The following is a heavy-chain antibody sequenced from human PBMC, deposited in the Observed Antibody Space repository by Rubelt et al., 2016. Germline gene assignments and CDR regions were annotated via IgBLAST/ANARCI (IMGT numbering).Heavy chain of an antibody. CDR1: GGSISSSSYY. D-gene: IGHD6-19*01. Sequence: QLQLQESGPGLVKPSETLSLTCTVSGGSISSSSYYWGWIRQPPGKGLEWIGSIYYSGSTYYNPSLKSRGTISVDRSKNQFSLKLGVVTAADTAVYYCARLSSGWYYFDYWGQGTLVTVSS. CDR3: ARLSSGWYYFDY. CDR2: IYYSGST. V-gene: IGHV4-39*01. J-gene: IGHJ4*02.